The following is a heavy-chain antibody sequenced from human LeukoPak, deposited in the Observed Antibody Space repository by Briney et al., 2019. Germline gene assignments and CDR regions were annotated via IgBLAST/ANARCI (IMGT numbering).Heavy chain of an antibody. CDR3: ARNQRAYLFDY. J-gene: IGHJ4*02. D-gene: IGHD1-14*01. CDR2: IYYSGNT. V-gene: IGHV4-39*01. CDR1: GGSVSTSSYY. Sequence: SETLSLTCTVSGGSVSTSSYYWGWIRQPPGRGLEWIGSIYYSGNTYYNPSLKSRVTISVDTSKNQFSLKLSSVTAADTAVYSCARNQRAYLFDYWGQGTLVTVSS.